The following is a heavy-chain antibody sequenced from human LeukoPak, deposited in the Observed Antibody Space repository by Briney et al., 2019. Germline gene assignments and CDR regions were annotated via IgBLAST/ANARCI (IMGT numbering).Heavy chain of an antibody. J-gene: IGHJ4*02. CDR3: ARLPLNIAAAGFFDY. CDR2: INYSGNT. D-gene: IGHD6-13*01. V-gene: IGHV4-39*01. Sequence: SETLSLTCTVSGDSISSSSYYWGWVRQPPGKGLEWIGSINYSGNTYYNPSLKSRVTISVDTSKSQFSLKLSSVTAADTAVYYCARLPLNIAAAGFFDYWGQGTLVTVSS. CDR1: GDSISSSSYY.